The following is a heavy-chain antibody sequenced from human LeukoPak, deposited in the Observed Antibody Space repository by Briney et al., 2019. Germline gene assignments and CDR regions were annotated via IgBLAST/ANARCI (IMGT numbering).Heavy chain of an antibody. Sequence: SETLSLTCTVSGGSISSYYWSWIRQPPGKGLVWIGYIYYSGSTNYNPSLKSRVTISVDTSKNQFSLKLSSVTAADTAVYYCAKIGEELGYYFDYWGQGTRVTVSS. CDR3: AKIGEELGYYFDY. CDR1: GGSISSYY. CDR2: IYYSGST. V-gene: IGHV4-59*01. D-gene: IGHD2-21*01. J-gene: IGHJ4*02.